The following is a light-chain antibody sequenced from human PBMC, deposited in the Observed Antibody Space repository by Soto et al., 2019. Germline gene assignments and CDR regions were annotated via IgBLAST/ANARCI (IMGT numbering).Light chain of an antibody. V-gene: IGKV3-20*01. CDR3: QHYSSSPPYT. CDR1: HSVSSSY. Sequence: EIVLTQSPGTLSLSPGERATLSCRASHSVSSSYLAWYQQKPGQAPRLLIYGASSRATGIPDRFSGSGSGTDFTLTISRLEPEDVAFYCCQHYSSSPPYTFGQGTKLEIK. J-gene: IGKJ2*01. CDR2: GAS.